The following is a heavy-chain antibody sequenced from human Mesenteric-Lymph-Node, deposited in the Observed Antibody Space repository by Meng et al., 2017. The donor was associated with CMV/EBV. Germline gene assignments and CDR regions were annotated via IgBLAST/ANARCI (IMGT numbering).Heavy chain of an antibody. J-gene: IGHJ6*02. CDR2: INPNGGGT. V-gene: IGHV1-2*02. D-gene: IGHD2-2*01. Sequence: ASVKVSCKASGYTFTGNYIHWVRQAPGQGFQWMGWINPNGGGTNYAQRFQGRVTMTRDTSITTAYMELSSLRSEDTAVYYCAADSNIRDYYYGVDVWGQGTTVTVSS. CDR1: GYTFTGNY. CDR3: AADSNIRDYYYGVDV.